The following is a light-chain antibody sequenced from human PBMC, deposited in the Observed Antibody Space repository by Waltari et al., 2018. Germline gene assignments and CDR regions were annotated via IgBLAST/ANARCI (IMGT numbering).Light chain of an antibody. V-gene: IGKV3-15*01. J-gene: IGKJ1*01. CDR1: QSIRSN. CDR3: QQYNAWPPWT. CDR2: GAS. Sequence: EIVMTQSPATLSVSPGESATLSSRASQSIRSNLAWYQQKPGQAPRLLIYGASTRATGVPARFSGSGSGTEFILTISSLQSEDFAVYYCQQYNAWPPWTFGQGTKVEIK.